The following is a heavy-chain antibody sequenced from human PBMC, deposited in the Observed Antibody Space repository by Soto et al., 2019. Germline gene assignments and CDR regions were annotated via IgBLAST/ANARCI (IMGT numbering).Heavy chain of an antibody. CDR2: VYYSGST. J-gene: IGHJ4*02. CDR3: GRLEGLATISYYFDY. D-gene: IGHD3-9*01. Sequence: SETLSLTCTVSGGSISSYYWGWIRQPPGKGLEWIGCVYYSGSTNYNPSLESRVTISVDKSKNQFSLRLMSLSAADTAVYYCGRLEGLATISYYFDYWGQGALVTVSS. V-gene: IGHV4-59*08. CDR1: GGSISSYY.